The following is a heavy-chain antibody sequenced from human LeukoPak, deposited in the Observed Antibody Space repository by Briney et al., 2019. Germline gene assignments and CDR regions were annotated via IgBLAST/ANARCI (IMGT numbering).Heavy chain of an antibody. D-gene: IGHD3-10*01. Sequence: PGGSLRLSCAASGFTFSSYGMHWVRQAPGKGLEWVAVISYDGSNKYYADSVKGRFTISRDNSKNTLYLQMNSLRAEDTAVYYCAKDGVHVTMVRGVKHYYGMDVWGKGTTVTVSS. V-gene: IGHV3-30*18. CDR2: ISYDGSNK. CDR1: GFTFSSYG. J-gene: IGHJ6*04. CDR3: AKDGVHVTMVRGVKHYYGMDV.